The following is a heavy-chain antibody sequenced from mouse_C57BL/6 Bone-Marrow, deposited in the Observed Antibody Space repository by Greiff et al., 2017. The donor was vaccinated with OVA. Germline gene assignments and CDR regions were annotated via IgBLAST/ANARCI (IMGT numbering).Heavy chain of an antibody. CDR2: INPNYGTT. D-gene: IGHD1-2*01. CDR3: AREERTARYFDV. Sequence: EVQLQQSGPELVKPGASVKISCKASGYSFTDYNMNWVKQSNGKSLEWIGVINPNYGTTSYNQKFKGKATLTVDKPSSTAYMQLSSLTSEDSAVYYCAREERTARYFDVWGTGTTVTVSS. J-gene: IGHJ1*03. V-gene: IGHV1-39*01. CDR1: GYSFTDYN.